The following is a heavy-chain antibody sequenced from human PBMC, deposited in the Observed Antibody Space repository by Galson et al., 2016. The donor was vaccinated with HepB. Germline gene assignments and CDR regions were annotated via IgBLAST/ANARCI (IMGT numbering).Heavy chain of an antibody. J-gene: IGHJ4*01. CDR3: ARMAGTLGHCTTTTCYGATVSFDS. D-gene: IGHD2-2*01. CDR2: IYYSGST. Sequence: TLSLTCTVSGGSISSGGYYWSWIRQHPGKGLEWIGYIYYSGSTYYNPSLKSRVTISVDTSKNQFSLKVSSVTAADTAVYYCARMAGTLGHCTTTTCYGATVSFDSWGHGTLVTVSS. CDR1: GGSISSGGYY. V-gene: IGHV4-31*03.